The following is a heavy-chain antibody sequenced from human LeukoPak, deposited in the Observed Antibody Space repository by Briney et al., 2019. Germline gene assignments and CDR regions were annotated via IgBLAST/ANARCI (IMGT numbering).Heavy chain of an antibody. V-gene: IGHV3-7*01. Sequence: GGPLRLSCEASGFSMSVYWMSWVLQAPVKGLELVGNIKQDGSERNYVDSVKGRFTISRDNAKKSLYLQMNSLRAEDTAVYYCARDWGAYYHFFDYWGQGTLVTVSS. J-gene: IGHJ4*02. CDR3: ARDWGAYYHFFDY. D-gene: IGHD3-22*01. CDR1: GFSMSVYW. CDR2: IKQDGSER.